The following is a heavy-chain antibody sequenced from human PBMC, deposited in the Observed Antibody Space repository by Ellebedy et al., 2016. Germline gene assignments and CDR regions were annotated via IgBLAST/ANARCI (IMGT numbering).Heavy chain of an antibody. V-gene: IGHV1-2*02. D-gene: IGHD1-20*01. CDR3: ARMFRNWTPNY. CDR2: INPNNGVT. Sequence: ASVKVSCXASGYTFTGYYMHWVRQAPGQGLEWMGWINPNNGVTHYARKFQGRVTMTRDTSINTAYMDLSRLESDDTAVYYCARMFRNWTPNYWGQGTLVTVSS. J-gene: IGHJ4*02. CDR1: GYTFTGYY.